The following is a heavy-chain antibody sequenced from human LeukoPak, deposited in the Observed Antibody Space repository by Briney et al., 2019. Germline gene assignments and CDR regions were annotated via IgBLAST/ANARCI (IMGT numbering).Heavy chain of an antibody. Sequence: SVKVSCKASGGTFSSYAISWVRQAPGQGLEWMGRIIPIFGTANYAQKFQGRVTITTDESTSTAYMELSSLRSEDTAVYYFARGGGSGSYGFDYWRQGTLVTVSS. V-gene: IGHV1-69*05. D-gene: IGHD3-10*01. CDR1: GGTFSSYA. CDR3: ARGGGSGSYGFDY. CDR2: IIPIFGTA. J-gene: IGHJ4*02.